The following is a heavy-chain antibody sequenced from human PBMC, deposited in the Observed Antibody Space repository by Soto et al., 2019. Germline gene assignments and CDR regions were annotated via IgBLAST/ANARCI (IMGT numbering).Heavy chain of an antibody. J-gene: IGHJ6*02. CDR2: ISYDGSNK. V-gene: IGHV3-30*18. D-gene: IGHD3-9*01. CDR3: AKANCEILYCFDGLDV. Sequence: GGSLRLSCAASGFTFSSHGMYWVRQAPGKGLEWVAVISYDGSNKYYADSVKGRFTISRDNSKNTLYLQMDSLRAEDTAMYYCAKANCEILYCFDGLDVWGQGTMVTVSS. CDR1: GFTFSSHG.